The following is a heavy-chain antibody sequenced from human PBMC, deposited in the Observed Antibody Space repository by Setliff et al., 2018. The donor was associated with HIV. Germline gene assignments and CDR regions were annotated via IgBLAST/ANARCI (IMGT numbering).Heavy chain of an antibody. CDR3: ARLSGGMVPNY. CDR2: INYSGST. CDR1: GGSLSGYH. V-gene: IGHV4-34*01. D-gene: IGHD3-10*01. Sequence: SETLSLTCGVYGGSLSGYHWSWIRLPPGKGLEWIGEINYSGSTNYNPSLTSRVTISVDPSKNQILLRLSSVTAADTAVYYCARLSGGMVPNYWGQGTLVTVSS. J-gene: IGHJ4*02.